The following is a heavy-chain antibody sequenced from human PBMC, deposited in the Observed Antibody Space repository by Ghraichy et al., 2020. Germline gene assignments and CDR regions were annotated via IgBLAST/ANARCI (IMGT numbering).Heavy chain of an antibody. J-gene: IGHJ5*02. CDR3: AKVDSIKTGTTYWFDP. Sequence: GGSLRLSCAASGFTFSSYAMSWVRQAPGKGLEWVSAISGSGGSTYYADSVKGRFTISRDNSKNTLYLQMNSLRAEDTAVYYCAKVDSIKTGTTYWFDPWGQGTLVTVSS. CDR1: GFTFSSYA. CDR2: ISGSGGST. D-gene: IGHD1-7*01. V-gene: IGHV3-23*01.